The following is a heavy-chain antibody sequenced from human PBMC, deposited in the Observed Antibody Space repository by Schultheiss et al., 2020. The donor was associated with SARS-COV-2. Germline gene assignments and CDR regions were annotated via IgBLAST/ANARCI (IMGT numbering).Heavy chain of an antibody. D-gene: IGHD3-10*01. J-gene: IGHJ4*02. V-gene: IGHV3-48*03. CDR3: ARTGKGLDY. CDR2: ISSSGSTI. CDR1: GFTFSSYE. Sequence: GGSLRLSCAASGFTFSSYEMNWVRQAPGKGLEWVSYISSSGSTIYYADSVKGRFTISRDNTENSLYLQLNSLSADDTAVYYCARTGKGLDYWGQGTLVTVSS.